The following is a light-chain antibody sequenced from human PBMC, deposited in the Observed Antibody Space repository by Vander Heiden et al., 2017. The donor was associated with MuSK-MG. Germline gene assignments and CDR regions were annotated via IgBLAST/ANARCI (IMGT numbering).Light chain of an antibody. CDR1: HRISSY. J-gene: IGKJ5*01. CDR3: QQSYSTPLT. CDR2: AAS. Sequence: DMQMTQPPSSLSAAVGDRVTITCRASHRISSYLNWYQQKPGKAPKLLISAASSLLSGVPSRFSGSPSGTDFTLTMIRLQPADIATYYCQQSYSTPLTFGPATRLEIK. V-gene: IGKV1-39*01.